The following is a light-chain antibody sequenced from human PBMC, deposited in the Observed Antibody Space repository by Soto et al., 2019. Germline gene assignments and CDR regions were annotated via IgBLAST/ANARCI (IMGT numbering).Light chain of an antibody. V-gene: IGLV1-40*01. J-gene: IGLJ2*01. CDR2: GNN. CDR1: SSNIGAGYD. CDR3: SSYTSSSTLL. Sequence: QSVLTQPPSVSGAPGQRVTISCTESSSNIGAGYDVHWYQQLPGTAPKLLIYGNNNRPSGDPDRFSGSKSDTSASLAISGLQADDEADYYCSSYTSSSTLLFGGGAKLTVL.